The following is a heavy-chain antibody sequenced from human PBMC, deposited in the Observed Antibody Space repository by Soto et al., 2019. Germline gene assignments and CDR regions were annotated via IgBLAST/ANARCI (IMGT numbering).Heavy chain of an antibody. Sequence: SVKVSCKASGGTFSSYAISWVRQAPGQGLEWMGGIIPIFGTANYAQKFQGRVTITADESTSTAYMELSSLRSEGAAVYYCAREWLRFGRYYYYYGMDVWGQGTTVTVSS. CDR2: IIPIFGTA. J-gene: IGHJ6*02. D-gene: IGHD5-12*01. CDR3: AREWLRFGRYYYYYGMDV. V-gene: IGHV1-69*13. CDR1: GGTFSSYA.